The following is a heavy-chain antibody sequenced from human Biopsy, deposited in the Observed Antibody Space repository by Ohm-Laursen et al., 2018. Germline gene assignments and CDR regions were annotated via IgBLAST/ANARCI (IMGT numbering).Heavy chain of an antibody. Sequence: SLRLSCAASGFTFSTYGIHWVRQAPGKGLEWVAVIWYDGSNKYSADSVKGRFSISRDNSKNTVYLQMNSLRAADTAVYYCARDRYYGSESYYSHYNMDVWGQGTTVSVSS. CDR3: ARDRYYGSESYYSHYNMDV. V-gene: IGHV3-33*08. D-gene: IGHD3-10*01. CDR2: IWYDGSNK. J-gene: IGHJ6*02. CDR1: GFTFSTYG.